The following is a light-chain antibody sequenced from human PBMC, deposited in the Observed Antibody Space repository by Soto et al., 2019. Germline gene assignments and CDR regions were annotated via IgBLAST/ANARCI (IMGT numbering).Light chain of an antibody. CDR1: SGSIATNY. Sequence: NFMLTQPHSVSESPGKTVTISCTGSSGSIATNYVQWYQQRPGRAPTTIIFEDDQRPSGVPDRFSGSVDSSSNSASLTISGLQPEDEADYYCQSYDTINVIFGGGTQLTVL. CDR3: QSYDTINVI. J-gene: IGLJ7*01. CDR2: EDD. V-gene: IGLV6-57*02.